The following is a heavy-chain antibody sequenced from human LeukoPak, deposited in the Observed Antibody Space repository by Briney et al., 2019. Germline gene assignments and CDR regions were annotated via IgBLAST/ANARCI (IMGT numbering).Heavy chain of an antibody. Sequence: KSSETLSLTCTVSGYSISSGYYWGWIRQPPGKGLEWIGSIYHSGSTYYNPSLKSRVTISVDTSKNQFSLKLSSVTAADTAVYYCASRDGTFDGFDYWGQGTLVTVSS. CDR2: IYHSGST. V-gene: IGHV4-38-2*02. CDR1: GYSISSGYY. D-gene: IGHD1-7*01. CDR3: ASRDGTFDGFDY. J-gene: IGHJ4*02.